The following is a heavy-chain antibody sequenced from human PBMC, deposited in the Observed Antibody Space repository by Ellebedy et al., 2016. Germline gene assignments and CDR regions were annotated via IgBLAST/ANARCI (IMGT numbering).Heavy chain of an antibody. V-gene: IGHV1-2*02. J-gene: IGHJ5*02. D-gene: IGHD3-10*01. Sequence: ASVKVSCXASGYTFTGYYMHWVRQAPGQGLEWMGWINPNSGGTNYAQKFQGRVTMTRDTSISTAYMELSRLRSDDTAVYYCARLITMVRGSPGPWGQGTLVTVSS. CDR1: GYTFTGYY. CDR3: ARLITMVRGSPGP. CDR2: INPNSGGT.